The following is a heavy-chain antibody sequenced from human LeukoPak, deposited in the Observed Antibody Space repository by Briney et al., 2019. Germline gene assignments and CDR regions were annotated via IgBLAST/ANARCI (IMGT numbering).Heavy chain of an antibody. V-gene: IGHV4-4*09. CDR1: GGSISSYY. Sequence: PSETLSLTCTVSGGSISSYYWSWIRQPQGKGLEWIGYIYTSGSTNYNPSLKSRATISVDTSKNQFSLKLSSVTAADTAVYYYARHHIWFGESLGFDYWGQGTLVTVSS. D-gene: IGHD3-10*01. CDR3: ARHHIWFGESLGFDY. CDR2: IYTSGST. J-gene: IGHJ4*02.